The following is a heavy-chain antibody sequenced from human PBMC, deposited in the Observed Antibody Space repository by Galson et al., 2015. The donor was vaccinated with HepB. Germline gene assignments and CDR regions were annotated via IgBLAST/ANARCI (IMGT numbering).Heavy chain of an antibody. CDR3: VRGGIVGASVLDY. Sequence: SVKVSCKASGYTFTDYYMRWVRQAPGQGLEWMGWINPKSGDTNYVQSFPGRLTMTRDTSISTVYMELTRLRFDDTAVYYCVRGGIVGASVLDYWGQGTQVTVSS. D-gene: IGHD1-26*01. CDR1: GYTFTDYY. V-gene: IGHV1-2*02. CDR2: INPKSGDT. J-gene: IGHJ4*02.